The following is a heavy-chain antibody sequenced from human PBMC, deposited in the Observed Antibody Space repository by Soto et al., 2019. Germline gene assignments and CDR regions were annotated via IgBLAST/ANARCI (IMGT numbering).Heavy chain of an antibody. CDR3: ARDQGAPHRQFDP. Sequence: LSLTCTVSGGSISSGGYYWSWIRQHPGKGLEWIGYIYYSGSTYYNPSLKSRVTISVDTSKNQFSLKLSSVTAADTAVYYCARDQGAPHRQFDPWGQGTLVTVSS. CDR1: GGSISSGGYY. J-gene: IGHJ5*02. CDR2: IYYSGST. V-gene: IGHV4-31*03.